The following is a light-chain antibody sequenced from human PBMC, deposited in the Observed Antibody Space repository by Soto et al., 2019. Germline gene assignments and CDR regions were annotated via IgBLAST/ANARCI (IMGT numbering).Light chain of an antibody. CDR1: QGIRND. J-gene: IGKJ1*01. V-gene: IGKV1-6*01. CDR3: LQDYTYPRT. CDR2: AAS. Sequence: AIQMTQSPSSLSASVGDRVSITCRASQGIRNDLGWYQQKPGKAPQLLIYAASSLQSGVPSRFSGSGSGTDFTLTISSLQPEDFATYYCLQDYTYPRTCGQGTKVEIK.